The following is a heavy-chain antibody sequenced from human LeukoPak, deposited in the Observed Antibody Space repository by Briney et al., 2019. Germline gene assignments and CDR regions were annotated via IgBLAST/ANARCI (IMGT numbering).Heavy chain of an antibody. V-gene: IGHV3-30*02. CDR2: IRYDGSNK. Sequence: GGSLRLSCAASGFTFSTYSMNWVRQAPGKGLEWVAFIRYDGSNKNYADSVKGRVTISRDNSKNTLYLQMNSLRAEDTAVYYCAKDSSSWSPHYFDYWGQGTQVTVSS. CDR1: GFTFSTYS. D-gene: IGHD6-13*01. J-gene: IGHJ4*02. CDR3: AKDSSSWSPHYFDY.